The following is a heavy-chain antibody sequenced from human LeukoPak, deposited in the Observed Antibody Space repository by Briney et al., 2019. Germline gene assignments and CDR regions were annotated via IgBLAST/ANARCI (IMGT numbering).Heavy chain of an antibody. CDR2: ISSSSSYI. D-gene: IGHD3-16*01. CDR3: ARSAGDPYNWFDP. CDR1: GFTFSSYS. Sequence: PGASLRLSCAASGFTFSSYSMNWVRQAPGKGLEWVSSISSSSSYICYADSVKGRFTISRDNAKNSLYLQMNSLRAEDTAVYYCARSAGDPYNWFDPWGQGTLVTVSS. J-gene: IGHJ5*02. V-gene: IGHV3-21*04.